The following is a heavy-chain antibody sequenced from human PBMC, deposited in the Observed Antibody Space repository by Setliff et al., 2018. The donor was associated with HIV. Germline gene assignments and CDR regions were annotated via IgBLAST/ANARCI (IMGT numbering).Heavy chain of an antibody. CDR2: VYYSGST. J-gene: IGHJ2*01. V-gene: IGHV4-39*01. Sequence: SETLSLTCTVSGGSISSSSYYWGWIRQHPGKGLEWVGSVYYSGSTYYNPSLKSRVTISVYTSKNQFSLNVSSVTAADKAVYYCARNLVRGANYWYFDLWGRGTLVTVSS. CDR3: ARNLVRGANYWYFDL. D-gene: IGHD3-10*01. CDR1: GGSISSSSYY.